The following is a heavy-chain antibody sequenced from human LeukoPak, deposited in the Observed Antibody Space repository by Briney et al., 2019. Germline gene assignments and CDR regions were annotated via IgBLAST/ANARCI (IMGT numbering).Heavy chain of an antibody. J-gene: IGHJ3*02. D-gene: IGHD2-2*01. Sequence: SETLSLTCTVSGGSISSYYWSWIRQPPGKGLEWIGEINHSGSTNYNPSLKSRVTISVDTSKNQFSLKLSSVTAADTAVYYCARNTPLSSTSSFDIWGQGTMVTVSS. CDR1: GGSISSYY. CDR3: ARNTPLSSTSSFDI. CDR2: INHSGST. V-gene: IGHV4-34*01.